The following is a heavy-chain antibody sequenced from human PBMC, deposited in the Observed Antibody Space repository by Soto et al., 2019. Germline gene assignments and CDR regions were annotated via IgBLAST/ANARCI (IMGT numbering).Heavy chain of an antibody. CDR2: ISGYNGDT. D-gene: IGHD6-6*01. J-gene: IGHJ6*02. Sequence: QLHLVQSGAEVKKPGASVKVSCTASGYTFTSFGVNWVRQVPGQGLEWMGWISGYNGDTDYAQKFQGRVTMTTDRYTSTAYMEVRSLRSDDRAVYYCARDKPQQIVGYNYYYGMDVWGQGTTVTVSS. V-gene: IGHV1-18*04. CDR1: GYTFTSFG. CDR3: ARDKPQQIVGYNYYYGMDV.